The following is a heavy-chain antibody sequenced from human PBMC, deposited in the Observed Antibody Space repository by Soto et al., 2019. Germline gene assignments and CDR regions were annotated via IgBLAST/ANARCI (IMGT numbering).Heavy chain of an antibody. CDR3: VRRAGGAVVWYYDL. CDR1: GFIFNNYA. J-gene: IGHJ2*01. V-gene: IGHV3-23*01. D-gene: IGHD2-21*01. CDR2: VSGRGGSA. Sequence: EVQLLESGGGLVQRGGSLRLSCAASGFIFNNYAMTWVRQAPGKGLEWVARVSGRGGSAYYADSVKGRLTISRDNSNNTLYLQMTNVRGEDTAVYYCVRRAGGAVVWYYDLWGRVTLVSVFS.